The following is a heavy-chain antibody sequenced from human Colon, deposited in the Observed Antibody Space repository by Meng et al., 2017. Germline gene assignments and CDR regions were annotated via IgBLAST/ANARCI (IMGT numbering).Heavy chain of an antibody. CDR2: ISRGGSTI. J-gene: IGHJ5*01. V-gene: IGHV3-11*01. D-gene: IGHD3-16*01. Sequence: QWLLGRFGGGLVKLGGPLRLSCVASGFSFSDDHMTWIRQAPGKGLEWVSYISRGGSTIYYADSVKGRFTISRDDAKNSLYLQMNSLRAEDTAVYYCARDGTYRRFDSWGQGTLVTVSS. CDR3: ARDGTYRRFDS. CDR1: GFSFSDDH.